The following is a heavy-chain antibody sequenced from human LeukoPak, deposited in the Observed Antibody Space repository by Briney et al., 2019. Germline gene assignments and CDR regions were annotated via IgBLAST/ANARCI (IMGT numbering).Heavy chain of an antibody. Sequence: SETLSLTCTVSGGSISTYYWNWIRQPPGKGLEWIGCIYYSGSTNYNPSLKSRVTISVDTSKNQFSLKLSSVTAADTAVYYCAKSDGYGLIDSWGQGTLVTVSS. CDR3: AKSDGYGLIDS. CDR1: GGSISTYY. V-gene: IGHV4-59*08. J-gene: IGHJ5*01. D-gene: IGHD2-21*02. CDR2: IYYSGST.